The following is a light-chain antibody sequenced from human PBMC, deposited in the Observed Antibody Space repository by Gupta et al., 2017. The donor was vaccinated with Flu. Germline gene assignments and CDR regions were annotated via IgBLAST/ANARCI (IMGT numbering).Light chain of an antibody. Sequence: IVLTQSPATLSLSPGHRATLYCRASQSLRSNSLSLYLQRRGQANRLLIYGASTRATGIPDRFSGSGSGTNFTLSISRLEPEDFAIYLCQQYGNSPLTFGGGSRVDVK. CDR2: GAS. CDR3: QQYGNSPLT. V-gene: IGKV3-20*01. CDR1: QSLRSNS. J-gene: IGKJ4*01.